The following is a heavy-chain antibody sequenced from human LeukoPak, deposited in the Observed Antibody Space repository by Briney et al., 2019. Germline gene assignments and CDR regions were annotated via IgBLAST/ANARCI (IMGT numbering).Heavy chain of an antibody. Sequence: GGSLRLSCAASGVTFSTYWMHWVRQAPGKGLVWVSRINSDGSSTSYADSVKGRFTISRDNAKNSLYLQMNSLRAEDTALYYCAREGHDYGDYGGWFDPWGQGTLVTVSS. J-gene: IGHJ5*02. D-gene: IGHD4-17*01. CDR1: GVTFSTYW. CDR3: AREGHDYGDYGGWFDP. V-gene: IGHV3-74*01. CDR2: INSDGSST.